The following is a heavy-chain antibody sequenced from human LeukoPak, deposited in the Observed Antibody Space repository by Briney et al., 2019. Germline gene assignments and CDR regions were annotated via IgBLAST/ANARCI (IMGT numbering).Heavy chain of an antibody. Sequence: SETLSLTCTVSGGSISSSSYYWGWIRQPPGKGLEWIGSIYYSGSTYYNPSLKSRVTISVDTSKNQFSLKLSSVTAADTAVFYCARQPLATAGRIFDYWGQGTLVTVSS. V-gene: IGHV4-39*01. CDR3: ARQPLATAGRIFDY. CDR1: GGSISSSSYY. CDR2: IYYSGST. J-gene: IGHJ4*02. D-gene: IGHD6-13*01.